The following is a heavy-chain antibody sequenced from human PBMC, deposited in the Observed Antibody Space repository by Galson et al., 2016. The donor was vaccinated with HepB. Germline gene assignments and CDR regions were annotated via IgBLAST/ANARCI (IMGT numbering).Heavy chain of an antibody. CDR2: ISSSSNYI. J-gene: IGHJ6*02. D-gene: IGHD1/OR15-1a*01. CDR3: ARLIYRLPGTYGLDV. V-gene: IGHV3-21*01. Sequence: SLRLSCAASGITFSRYWMTWVRQAPGKGLEWVSSISSSSNYIYYTDSVKGRFTISRDNAKNSLYRQMNSLRAEDTAVYYCARLIYRLPGTYGLDVWGQGTTVTVSS. CDR1: GITFSRYW.